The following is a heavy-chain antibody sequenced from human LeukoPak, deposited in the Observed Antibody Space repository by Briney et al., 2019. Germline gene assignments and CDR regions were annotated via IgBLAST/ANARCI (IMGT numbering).Heavy chain of an antibody. Sequence: PGGSLRLSCAASGFTFSSYAMSWVRQAPGKGLEWVSAISGSGGSTYYADSVKGRFTISRDNSKNTLYLQMNSLRAEDTAVYYCAKDLGARYCSGGSCYLFDYWGQGTLVTVSS. CDR1: GFTFSSYA. CDR3: AKDLGARYCSGGSCYLFDY. V-gene: IGHV3-23*01. J-gene: IGHJ4*02. D-gene: IGHD2-15*01. CDR2: ISGSGGST.